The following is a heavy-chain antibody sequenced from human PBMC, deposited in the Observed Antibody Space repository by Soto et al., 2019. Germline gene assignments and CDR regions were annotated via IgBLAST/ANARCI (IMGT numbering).Heavy chain of an antibody. V-gene: IGHV4-59*01. CDR1: AGSISSYY. CDR2: IYYSGST. D-gene: IGHD2-15*01. J-gene: IGHJ3*02. Sequence: QVQLQESGPGLVKPSGSLSLSCTVSAGSISSYYWISIRQPPGERLEYVGYIYYSGSTNYNPSLKSRLTISIDTSKNQFSLKLTSLTPTDTAIYYCAGEDCSGGTCSGAVDIWGQGTMVTVSS. CDR3: AGEDCSGGTCSGAVDI.